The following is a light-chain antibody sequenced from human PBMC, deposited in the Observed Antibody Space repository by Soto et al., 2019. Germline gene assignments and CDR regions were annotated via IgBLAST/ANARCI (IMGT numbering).Light chain of an antibody. CDR1: PSVLSSSNNKNN. V-gene: IGKV4-1*01. J-gene: IGKJ5*01. CDR3: EQYYSTPSIS. Sequence: DIVMTPSPDSLAVSLGERATINCKSSPSVLSSSNNKNNLAWYQQKPGQPPKLLIYWASTRESWVPDRCTGSRSGTAFTLTSGSLHVEDVEFYYCEQYYSTPSISSGQWTRLEL. CDR2: WAS.